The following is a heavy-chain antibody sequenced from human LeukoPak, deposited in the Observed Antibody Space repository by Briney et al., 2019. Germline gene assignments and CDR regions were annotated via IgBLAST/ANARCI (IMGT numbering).Heavy chain of an antibody. Sequence: SVKVSCKASGGTFSSYAISWVRQAPGQGLEWMGRIIPILGIANYAQKFQGRVTTTADKSTSTAYMELSSLRSEDTAVYYCARARYYYDSSGYFDYWGQGTLVTVSS. CDR2: IIPILGIA. CDR3: ARARYYYDSSGYFDY. D-gene: IGHD3-22*01. V-gene: IGHV1-69*04. CDR1: GGTFSSYA. J-gene: IGHJ4*02.